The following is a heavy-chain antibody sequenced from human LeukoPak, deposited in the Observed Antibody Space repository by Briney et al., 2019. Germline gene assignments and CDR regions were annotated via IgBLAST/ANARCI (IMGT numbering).Heavy chain of an antibody. Sequence: SGTLSLTCTVSGGAIIPFYWSWIQQPPGKGLQGLGSIYYSGNTEYKPSLKSRVAMSVDTSKNQFSLRPSMVPSADTADYCCETSAGTTIFLYYWGQGTLVTVSS. CDR2: IYYSGNT. D-gene: IGHD1-26*01. J-gene: IGHJ4*02. CDR3: ETSAGTTIFLYY. CDR1: GGAIIPFY. V-gene: IGHV4-59*01.